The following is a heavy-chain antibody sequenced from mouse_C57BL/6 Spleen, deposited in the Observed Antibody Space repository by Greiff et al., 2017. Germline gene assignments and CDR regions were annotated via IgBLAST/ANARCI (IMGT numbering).Heavy chain of an antibody. V-gene: IGHV1-69*01. CDR2: IDPSDSYT. D-gene: IGHD1-1*01. CDR1: GYTFTSYW. Sequence: VQLQQPGAELVMPGASVKLSCKASGYTFTSYWMHWVKQRPGQGLEWIGEIDPSDSYTNYNQKFKGKATFTVDKSSSTDYMQLSSLTSEDSAVYCGARRVGKSYFDYWGQGTTLTVSS. J-gene: IGHJ2*01. CDR3: ARRVGKSYFDY.